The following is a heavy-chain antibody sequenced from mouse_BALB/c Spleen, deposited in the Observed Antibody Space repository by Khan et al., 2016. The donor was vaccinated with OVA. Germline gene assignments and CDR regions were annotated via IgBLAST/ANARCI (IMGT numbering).Heavy chain of an antibody. CDR3: ARNSYMYDFTY. Sequence: QVQLKQSGPGLVQPSQSLSITCTVSGFSLTTYGVHWVRQSPGKGLEWLGLTWSGGNTDYNAAFISRLSITKDNSKSQVFFKMNSLQADDTARYYCARNSYMYDFTYWGQGTLVTVSA. CDR1: GFSLTTYG. V-gene: IGHV2-2*01. D-gene: IGHD2-14*01. J-gene: IGHJ3*01. CDR2: TWSGGNT.